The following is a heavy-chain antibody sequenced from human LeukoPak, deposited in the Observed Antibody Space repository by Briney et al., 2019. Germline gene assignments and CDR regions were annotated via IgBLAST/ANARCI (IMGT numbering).Heavy chain of an antibody. J-gene: IGHJ3*02. Sequence: SETLSLTCTVSGGSISDYYWTWIRQPPGKGLEWIGHIYYSGNTIYNPSLKSRVTISVDTSKNQFSLKLTSVTTADTAVYYCAGENYFDSSGYASWRFDIWGQGTMVTVSS. CDR3: AGENYFDSSGYASWRFDI. V-gene: IGHV4-59*01. CDR1: GGSISDYY. D-gene: IGHD3-22*01. CDR2: IYYSGNT.